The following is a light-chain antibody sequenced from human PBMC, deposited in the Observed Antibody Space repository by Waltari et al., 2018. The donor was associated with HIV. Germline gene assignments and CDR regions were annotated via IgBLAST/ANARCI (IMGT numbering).Light chain of an antibody. V-gene: IGLV2-14*03. Sequence: QSALTQPASVSGSPGQSITISCTGTSSDISTYSFFSWYQKPPDKAPKLLIYDVDNRPSGVSRRFSGSKSGDTASLTISSIQADDEADYYCSSYTTTNTVVFGGGTKFTVL. CDR1: SSDISTYSF. J-gene: IGLJ2*01. CDR3: SSYTTTNTVV. CDR2: DVD.